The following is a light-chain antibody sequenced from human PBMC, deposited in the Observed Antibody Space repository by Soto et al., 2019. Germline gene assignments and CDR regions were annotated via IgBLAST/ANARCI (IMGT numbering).Light chain of an antibody. CDR2: GAS. CDR3: QQYDSSPPVT. V-gene: IGKV3-20*01. Sequence: EIVLTQSPVTLSLSPGERATLSCRASQSVTDFLAWYQQKPGQAPRLLIYGASSRATGIPDRFSGSGSGTDFTLTISRLEPEDFAVYYCQQYDSSPPVTFGGGTKVDIK. J-gene: IGKJ4*01. CDR1: QSVTDF.